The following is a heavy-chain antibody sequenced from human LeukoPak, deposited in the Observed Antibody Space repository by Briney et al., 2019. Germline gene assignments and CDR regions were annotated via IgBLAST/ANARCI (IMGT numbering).Heavy chain of an antibody. CDR3: ARSLLDSGTYNDAFDI. CDR1: GYSFTSYW. Sequence: GESLKISCKGSGYSFTSYWIGWVRQMPGKGLEWMGIIYPGDSDTRYSPSFQGQVTISADKSISTAYLQWSRLKASDTAMYYCARSLLDSGTYNDAFDIWGQGTMVTVSS. CDR2: IYPGDSDT. D-gene: IGHD1-26*01. J-gene: IGHJ3*02. V-gene: IGHV5-51*01.